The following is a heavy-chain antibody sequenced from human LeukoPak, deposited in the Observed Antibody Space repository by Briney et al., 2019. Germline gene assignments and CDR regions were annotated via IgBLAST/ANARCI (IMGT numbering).Heavy chain of an antibody. J-gene: IGHJ5*02. D-gene: IGHD2-15*01. Sequence: PGGSLRLSCAASGFTFSSYAMHWVRQAPGKGLEWVAVISYDGSNKYYADSVKGRFTISRDNSKNTLYLQMNSLRAEDTAVYYCARELLPQTPNWFDPWGQGTLVTVSS. CDR2: ISYDGSNK. CDR3: ARELLPQTPNWFDP. V-gene: IGHV3-30*04. CDR1: GFTFSSYA.